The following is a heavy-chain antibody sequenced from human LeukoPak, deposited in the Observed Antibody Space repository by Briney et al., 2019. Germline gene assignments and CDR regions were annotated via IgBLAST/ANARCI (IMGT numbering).Heavy chain of an antibody. Sequence: ASVKVSCKASAYTFTCYYMHWVRHAPGQRLEWMGLINPNSGGTNYAQKFQGRVTMTRDTSISTAYMELSRLRSDETAVYCCARYDFWSGYQFDYWGQGTLVTVSS. V-gene: IGHV1-2*02. D-gene: IGHD3-3*01. J-gene: IGHJ4*02. CDR1: AYTFTCYY. CDR3: ARYDFWSGYQFDY. CDR2: INPNSGGT.